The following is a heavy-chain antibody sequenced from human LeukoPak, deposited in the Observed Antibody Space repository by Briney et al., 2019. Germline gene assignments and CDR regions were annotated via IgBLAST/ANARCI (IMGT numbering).Heavy chain of an antibody. CDR1: GFTFSSYW. Sequence: GVPLRLSCAASGFTFSSYWMHWVRQAPGKGRVWVSRISSDGSSTNYADSVMGRFTVSRDNAENTLFLQMNSLRAEETAVYYCATLGSYFDYWGQGTLVTVSP. CDR2: ISSDGSST. D-gene: IGHD3-10*01. V-gene: IGHV3-74*01. J-gene: IGHJ4*02. CDR3: ATLGSYFDY.